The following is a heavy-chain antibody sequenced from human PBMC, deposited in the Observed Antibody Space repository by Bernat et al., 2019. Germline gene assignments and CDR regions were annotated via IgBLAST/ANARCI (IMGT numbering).Heavy chain of an antibody. D-gene: IGHD2-2*01. J-gene: IGHJ4*02. CDR3: ARALGALSAAIRDYFDY. Sequence: EVQLVESGGGLVQPGGSLSLSCAASGFTFSSYSMNWVRQAPGRGLEWVSYISSSSSTIYYADSVKGRFTISRDNAKNSLYLQMNSLRAEDTAVYYCARALGALSAAIRDYFDYWGQGTLVTVSS. V-gene: IGHV3-48*01. CDR1: GFTFSSYS. CDR2: ISSSSSTI.